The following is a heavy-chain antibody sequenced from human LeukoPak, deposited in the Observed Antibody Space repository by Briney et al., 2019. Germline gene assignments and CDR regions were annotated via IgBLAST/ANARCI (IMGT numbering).Heavy chain of an antibody. CDR1: GVSISSYF. D-gene: IGHD3-16*01. Sequence: SETLSLTCTVSGVSISSYFWSWIRQPAGKGLEWIGRMYTSGRTDYNPSLKSRVTMSVDTSKNQFSLKVRSVTAADTAVYYCARAGDFARNQRTYYMDVWGKGTTVTVSS. CDR3: ARAGDFARNQRTYYMDV. J-gene: IGHJ6*03. CDR2: MYTSGRT. V-gene: IGHV4-4*07.